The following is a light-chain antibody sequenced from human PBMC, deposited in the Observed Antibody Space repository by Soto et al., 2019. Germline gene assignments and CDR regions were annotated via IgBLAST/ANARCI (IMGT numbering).Light chain of an antibody. CDR2: SAS. J-gene: IGKJ5*01. V-gene: IGKV3-20*01. Sequence: PVTLSLAPGERATLSCRASQCGSSSYLAWYQQKPGQAPRVLIYSASSRATGIPARFSGSGSGTDFTLTISRLEPEDFAVYYCQQYGRYPLTFGRGTRLEIK. CDR3: QQYGRYPLT. CDR1: QCGSSSY.